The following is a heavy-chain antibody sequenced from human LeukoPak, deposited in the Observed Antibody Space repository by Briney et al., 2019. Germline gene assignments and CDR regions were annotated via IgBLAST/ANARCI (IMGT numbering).Heavy chain of an antibody. D-gene: IGHD3-10*01. CDR2: ISESGSNT. V-gene: IGHV3-23*01. J-gene: IGHJ4*02. CDR3: ARTFGELLWGFDY. Sequence: GGSLRLSCAASGFTFTNYAMGWVRLAPGKGLEWVSLISESGSNTYYADSVKGRLTVSRDNSKRTLDLQMTSLRVEDTAVYYCARTFGELLWGFDYWGQGTLVTVSS. CDR1: GFTFTNYA.